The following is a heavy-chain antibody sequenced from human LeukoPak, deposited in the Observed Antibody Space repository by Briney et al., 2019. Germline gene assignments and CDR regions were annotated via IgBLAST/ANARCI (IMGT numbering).Heavy chain of an antibody. Sequence: GGSLRLSCAASGFTFSSYAMSWVRQAPGKGLEWVSAISGSGGSTYYADSVKGRFTISRDDSKNTLYLQMNSLRAEDTAVYYCAKGDPVGRPAAKSLDYWGQGTLVTVSS. CDR3: AKGDPVGRPAAKSLDY. CDR2: ISGSGGST. V-gene: IGHV3-23*01. J-gene: IGHJ4*02. CDR1: GFTFSSYA. D-gene: IGHD2-2*01.